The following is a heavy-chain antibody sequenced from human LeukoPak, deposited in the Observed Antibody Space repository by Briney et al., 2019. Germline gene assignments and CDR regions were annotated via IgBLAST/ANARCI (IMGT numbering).Heavy chain of an antibody. CDR3: GKDPNGDYVGAFDM. V-gene: IGHV3-30-3*01. Sequence: GGSLRLSCAASGFIFSNYALHWVRQAPGKGLEWVAVISYDGSNKYYADSVKGRFTISRASSKNTLFLQMNSLRADDTAVYYCGKDPNGDYVGAFDMWGQGTMVTVSP. CDR1: GFIFSNYA. J-gene: IGHJ3*02. CDR2: ISYDGSNK. D-gene: IGHD4-17*01.